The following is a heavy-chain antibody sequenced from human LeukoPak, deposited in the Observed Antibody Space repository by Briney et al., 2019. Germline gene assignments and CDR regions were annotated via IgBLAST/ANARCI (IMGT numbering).Heavy chain of an antibody. V-gene: IGHV4-4*09. CDR2: TLTSWTT. D-gene: IGHD1-26*01. J-gene: IGHJ4*02. CDR3: ARLRVSGSYLYYFDY. Sequence: SETLSLTCTVSNGSISSYHWSWVRQPPGKGLEWIGYTLTSWTTNYNPSLKSRLTISVDTSKNQFTLKLSSVTAADTAVYYCARLRVSGSYLYYFDYWGQGTLVTVST. CDR1: NGSISSYH.